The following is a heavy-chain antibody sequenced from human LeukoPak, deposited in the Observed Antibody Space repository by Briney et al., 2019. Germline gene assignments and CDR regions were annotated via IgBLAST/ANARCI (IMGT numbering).Heavy chain of an antibody. J-gene: IGHJ2*01. CDR2: IYYTRST. V-gene: IGHV4-39*01. D-gene: IGHD3-22*01. Sequence: SGTLSLTCTVSGGSISSSSYYWGWIRQPPGKGLEWIGSIYYTRSTYYNPSLKSRVTISVDTSKNQFSLKLTSVTAADTAVYYCARGVTMIVVVIHDWYFDLWGRGTLVTVSS. CDR3: ARGVTMIVVVIHDWYFDL. CDR1: GGSISSSSYY.